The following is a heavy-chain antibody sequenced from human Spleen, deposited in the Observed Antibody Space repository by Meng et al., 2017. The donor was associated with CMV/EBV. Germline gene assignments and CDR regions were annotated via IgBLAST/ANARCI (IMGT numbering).Heavy chain of an antibody. D-gene: IGHD4-23*01. CDR2: IYYTGTT. CDR3: ASGYGGNPGTSNY. CDR1: GGSIISSSYY. Sequence: GSLRLSCTVSGGSIISSSYYWGWIRQSPGKGLEWIGSIYYTGTTYYNPSLKSRVTISVDTSKNQFSLKLTSVTAADTAVYYCASGYGGNPGTSNYWGQGTLVTVSS. J-gene: IGHJ4*02. V-gene: IGHV4-39*07.